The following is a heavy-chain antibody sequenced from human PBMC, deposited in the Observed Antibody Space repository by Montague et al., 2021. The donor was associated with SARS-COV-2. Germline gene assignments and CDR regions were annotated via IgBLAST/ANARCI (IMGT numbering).Heavy chain of an antibody. V-gene: IGHV2-70*11. CDR2: IDWDDDK. J-gene: IGHJ4*02. Sequence: PALAKPTQTLTLTYTFSGFSLSTNGMCVGWIRQPPGKALEWLARIDWDDDKYYSTSLKTRLTISKDTSKNQVVLTMTNMDPVDTATYYCVRLRSEASLSGEMYYCDYWGLGTLVTVAS. CDR3: VRLRSEASLSGEMYYCDY. CDR1: GFSLSTNGMC. D-gene: IGHD5-24*01.